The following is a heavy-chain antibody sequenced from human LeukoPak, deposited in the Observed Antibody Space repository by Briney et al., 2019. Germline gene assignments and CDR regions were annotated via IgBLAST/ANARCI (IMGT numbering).Heavy chain of an antibody. D-gene: IGHD3-22*01. CDR1: GFTFSSYW. Sequence: PGGSLRLSCAASGFTFSSYWMHWVRQAPGKGLVCVPRINSDVTNTNYADSVKGRFTISRDNAKNTLYLQMNSLRVEDTAVYYCAMGYYASSCYSHFDYWGQGTLVTVSS. V-gene: IGHV3-74*01. CDR2: INSDVTNT. J-gene: IGHJ4*02. CDR3: AMGYYASSCYSHFDY.